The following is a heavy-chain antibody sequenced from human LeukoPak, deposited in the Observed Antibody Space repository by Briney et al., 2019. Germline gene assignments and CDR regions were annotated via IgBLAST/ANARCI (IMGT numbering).Heavy chain of an antibody. CDR1: GGTFSSYA. CDR3: ARGRDIVATTFDY. Sequence: SVKVSCKASGGTFSSYAVSWVRQAPGQGLEWMGRIIPILGIANYAQKFQGRVTITADKSTSTAYMELSSLRSEDTAVYYCARGRDIVATTFDYWGQGTLVTVSS. CDR2: IIPILGIA. J-gene: IGHJ4*02. V-gene: IGHV1-69*04. D-gene: IGHD5-12*01.